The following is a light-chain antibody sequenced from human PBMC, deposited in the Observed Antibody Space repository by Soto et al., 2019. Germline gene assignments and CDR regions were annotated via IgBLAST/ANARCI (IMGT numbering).Light chain of an antibody. V-gene: IGKV3-20*01. CDR3: QQFDSSPRT. CDR1: QSVATSQ. Sequence: EIVITQSPATLSVSSGERATLSCRASQSVATSQLAWYQQKPGQAPRLLMGASSRATGVPDRFIASGSGTDLTLTISRLEPEDFAVYYCQQFDSSPRTLGRGTKVDI. J-gene: IGKJ1*01. CDR2: GAS.